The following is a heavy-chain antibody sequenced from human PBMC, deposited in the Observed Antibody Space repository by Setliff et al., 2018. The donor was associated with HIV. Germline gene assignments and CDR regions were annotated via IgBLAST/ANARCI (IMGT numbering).Heavy chain of an antibody. V-gene: IGHV7-4-1*02. Sequence: ASVKVSCKASGYTFTNYDISWVRQAPGQGLEWMGWINTHSGNPTYAQAFTGRFVFSLDTSVSTAYLQISSLRAEDTAVYYCARFYDSGASYSDDAFDIWGQGTMVT. CDR1: GYTFTNYD. CDR3: ARFYDSGASYSDDAFDI. J-gene: IGHJ3*02. D-gene: IGHD3-22*01. CDR2: INTHSGNP.